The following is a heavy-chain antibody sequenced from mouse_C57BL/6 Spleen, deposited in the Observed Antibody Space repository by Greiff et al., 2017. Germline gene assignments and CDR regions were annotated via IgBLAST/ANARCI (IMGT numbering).Heavy chain of an antibody. Sequence: QVQLQQPGAELVMPGASVKLSCKASGYTFTSYWMHWVKQRPGQGLEWIGEIDPSDSYTNYNQKFKGKSTLTVDKSSSPAYMQLSSLTSEDSAVYYCARSDYYGSSPFAYWGQGTLVTVSA. CDR1: GYTFTSYW. CDR3: ARSDYYGSSPFAY. D-gene: IGHD1-1*01. J-gene: IGHJ3*01. CDR2: IDPSDSYT. V-gene: IGHV1-69*01.